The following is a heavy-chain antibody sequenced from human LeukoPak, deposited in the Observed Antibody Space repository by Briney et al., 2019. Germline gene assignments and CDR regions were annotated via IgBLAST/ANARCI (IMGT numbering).Heavy chain of an antibody. CDR2: INHSGST. V-gene: IGHV4-34*01. J-gene: IGHJ4*02. Sequence: SETLSLTCAVYGGSFSGYYWSWIRQPPGKGLEWIGEINHSGSTNYNPSLKSRVTISVDTSKNQFSLKLTSVTAADTAVYFCVRDSPFWQRQYYFDTWGQGIQVTVSS. D-gene: IGHD6-25*01. CDR3: VRDSPFWQRQYYFDT. CDR1: GGSFSGYY.